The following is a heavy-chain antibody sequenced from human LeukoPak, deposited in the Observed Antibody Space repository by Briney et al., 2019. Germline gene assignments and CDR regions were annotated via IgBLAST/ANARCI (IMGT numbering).Heavy chain of an antibody. CDR2: IYPDDSDT. J-gene: IGHJ4*02. CDR3: ARSSTGSFFDY. V-gene: IGHV5-51*01. D-gene: IGHD1-26*01. CDR1: GYSFTNYW. Sequence: GESLKISCKGSGYSFTNYWIGWVRQMPGKGLEWMGIIYPDDSDTRYNPSFQGQVTISADKSITTAYLQWSSLKASDTAMYYCARSSTGSFFDYWGQGTLVTVSS.